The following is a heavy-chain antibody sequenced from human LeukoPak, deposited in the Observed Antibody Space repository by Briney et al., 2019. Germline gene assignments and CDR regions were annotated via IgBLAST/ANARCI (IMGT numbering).Heavy chain of an antibody. CDR3: TRRYLLTGDRSFDY. Sequence: GESLKISCKGSGYSFSTYWIGWVRQMPGKGLEWMGIIYPGDSDTRYSPSFQGQVTISADKSISTAYLQWSSLKASDTAIYYCTRRYLLTGDRSFDYWGQGTLVTVSS. CDR2: IYPGDSDT. V-gene: IGHV5-51*01. D-gene: IGHD7-27*01. J-gene: IGHJ4*02. CDR1: GYSFSTYW.